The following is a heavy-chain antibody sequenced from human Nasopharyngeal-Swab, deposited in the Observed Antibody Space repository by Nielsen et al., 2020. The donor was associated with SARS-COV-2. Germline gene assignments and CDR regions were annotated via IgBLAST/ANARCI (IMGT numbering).Heavy chain of an antibody. CDR2: IRHDGFNQ. CDR3: AKDHKMDSGGGVGYMDV. Sequence: GGSLRLSCAASGFTFSSYGMHWVRQAPGKGLEWVAFIRHDGFNQHYADSVKGRFTISRDSFKNTLYLQLNSLRAEDTAVYYCAKDHKMDSGGGVGYMDVWGKGTTVTVSS. CDR1: GFTFSSYG. V-gene: IGHV3-30*02. D-gene: IGHD3-16*01. J-gene: IGHJ6*03.